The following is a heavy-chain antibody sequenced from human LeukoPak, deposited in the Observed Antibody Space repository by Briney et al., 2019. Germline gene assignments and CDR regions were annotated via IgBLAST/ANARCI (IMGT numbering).Heavy chain of an antibody. Sequence: ASVKVSCKASGYTFTSYGISWVRQAPGQGLEWMGWISAYNGNTNYVQKLQGRVTMTTDTSTSTAYMELRSLRSDDTAVYYCARDGGYDSSGYYYQAFDIWGQGTMVTVSS. CDR3: ARDGGYDSSGYYYQAFDI. D-gene: IGHD3-22*01. V-gene: IGHV1-18*01. J-gene: IGHJ3*02. CDR2: ISAYNGNT. CDR1: GYTFTSYG.